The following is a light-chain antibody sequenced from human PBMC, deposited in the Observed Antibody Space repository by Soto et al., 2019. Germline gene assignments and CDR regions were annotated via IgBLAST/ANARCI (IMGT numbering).Light chain of an antibody. CDR1: QSISSY. V-gene: IGKV1-39*01. J-gene: IGKJ4*01. Sequence: DIQMTQSPSSLSASVGDIVTITFRASQSISSYLNWYQQKPGKAPELLIYAASTLQSGVPSRFSGSGSGTDFTLTISCLQSEDFATYYCQQYYSFPPAFGGGTKVDIK. CDR2: AAS. CDR3: QQYYSFPPA.